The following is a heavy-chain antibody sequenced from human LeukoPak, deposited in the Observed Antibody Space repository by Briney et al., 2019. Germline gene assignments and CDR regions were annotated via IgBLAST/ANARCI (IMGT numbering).Heavy chain of an antibody. CDR3: AKGSGDSRIAVAGFFDY. J-gene: IGHJ4*02. Sequence: PGGSLRLSCAASGFTFDDYAMHWVRQAPGKCLELVSGISWNSGSVGYADSVKGRFTISRDNAKNSMYLQMNSLRAEDMALYYCAKGSGDSRIAVAGFFDYWGQGTLVTVSS. CDR2: ISWNSGSV. D-gene: IGHD6-19*01. CDR1: GFTFDDYA. V-gene: IGHV3-9*03.